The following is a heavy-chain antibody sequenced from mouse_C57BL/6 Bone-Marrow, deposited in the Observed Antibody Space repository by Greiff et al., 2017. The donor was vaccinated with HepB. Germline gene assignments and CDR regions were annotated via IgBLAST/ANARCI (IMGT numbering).Heavy chain of an antibody. CDR2: IDPSDSYT. V-gene: IGHV1-69*01. Sequence: QVQLQQPGAELVMPGASVKLSCKASGYTFTSYWMHWVKQRPGQGLEWIGEIDPSDSYTNYNQKFKGKSTLTVDKSSSTAYMQLSSLTSEDSAVYYCARNAALYYGNYCAMDYWGQGTSVTVSS. D-gene: IGHD2-1*01. CDR1: GYTFTSYW. J-gene: IGHJ4*01. CDR3: ARNAALYYGNYCAMDY.